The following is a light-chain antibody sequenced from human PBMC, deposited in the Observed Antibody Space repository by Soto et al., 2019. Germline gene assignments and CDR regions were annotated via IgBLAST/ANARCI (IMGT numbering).Light chain of an antibody. CDR2: DAS. CDR1: QSVGSN. V-gene: IGKV3-15*01. CDR3: HQHNRCPPYT. J-gene: IGKJ2*01. Sequence: EIVMTQSPATLSASPGETATLSCRASQSVGSNLAWYQQKPGQAPRLRIYDASTMDTGIPARFSGSGSETEFTLTISGMQYEDFAVYYCHQHNRCPPYTFGRGTKLEIK.